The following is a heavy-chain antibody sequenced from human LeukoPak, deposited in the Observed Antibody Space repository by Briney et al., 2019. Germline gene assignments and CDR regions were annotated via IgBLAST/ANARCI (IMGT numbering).Heavy chain of an antibody. CDR3: ALEEGVTMVASFCMDV. V-gene: IGHV1-18*01. CDR1: GYRFTRKS. J-gene: IGHJ6*02. Sequence: ASVKVSCKASGYRFTRKSFSWVRQAPGQGLEWMGWISGYNDNTNYAQKFQGRVTMTTDTSTSTAYMELRSLRSDDTAVYYCALEEGVTMVASFCMDVWGQGTTVTVSS. D-gene: IGHD3-10*01. CDR2: ISGYNDNT.